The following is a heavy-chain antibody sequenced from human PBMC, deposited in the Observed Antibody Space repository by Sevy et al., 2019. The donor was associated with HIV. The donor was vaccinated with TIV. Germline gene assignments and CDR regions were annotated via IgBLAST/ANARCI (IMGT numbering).Heavy chain of an antibody. D-gene: IGHD3-16*01. Sequence: GGSLRLSSAASGFTFSSYGMHWVRQAPGKGLEWVAVIWYDGSNKYYADSVKGRFTISRDNSKNTLYLQMNSLRAEDTAVYYCASSEGAFWGSYYYWGQGTLVTVSS. CDR1: GFTFSSYG. CDR2: IWYDGSNK. V-gene: IGHV3-33*01. CDR3: ASSEGAFWGSYYY. J-gene: IGHJ4*02.